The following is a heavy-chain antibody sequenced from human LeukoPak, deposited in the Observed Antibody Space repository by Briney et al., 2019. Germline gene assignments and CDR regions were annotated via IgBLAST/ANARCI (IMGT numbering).Heavy chain of an antibody. V-gene: IGHV3-21*04. J-gene: IGHJ6*03. CDR3: ARSVYIYANQYYYYMDV. CDR2: ISSSSSYI. CDR1: GFTFSSYS. Sequence: KAGGSLRLSCAASGFTFSSYSMNWVRQAPGKGLEWVSSISSSSSYIYYADSVKGRFTISRDNAKNSLYLQMNSLRAEDTAVYYCARSVYIYANQYYYYMDVWGKGTTVTVSS. D-gene: IGHD5-18*01.